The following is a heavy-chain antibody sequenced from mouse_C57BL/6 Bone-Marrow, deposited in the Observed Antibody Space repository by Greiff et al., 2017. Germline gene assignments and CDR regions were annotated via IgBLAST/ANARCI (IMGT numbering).Heavy chain of an antibody. D-gene: IGHD1-1*01. J-gene: IGHJ2*01. CDR1: GYTFTGYW. CDR3: ARKCYGSRGDLDY. Sequence: QVQLQQSGAELMKPGASVKLSCKATGYTFTGYWIEWVKQRAGHGLEWIGEILPGSGSTNDNEKFKGKATFTADTSSNTAYMQLSSLTTEDSAIYSCARKCYGSRGDLDYWGQGTTLTVSS. CDR2: ILPGSGST. V-gene: IGHV1-9*01.